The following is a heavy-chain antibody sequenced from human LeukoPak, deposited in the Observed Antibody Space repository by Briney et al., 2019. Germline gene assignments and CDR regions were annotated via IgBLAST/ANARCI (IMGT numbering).Heavy chain of an antibody. J-gene: IGHJ4*02. CDR2: ISYDGSNK. CDR3: AKGSRTGYSSSWYFDY. V-gene: IGHV3-30*04. Sequence: GGSLRLSCAASGFTFSSYAMHWVRQAPGKGLEWVAVISYDGSNKYYADSVKGRFTISRDNSKNTLYLQMNSLRAEDTAVYYCAKGSRTGYSSSWYFDYWGQGTLVTVSS. D-gene: IGHD6-13*01. CDR1: GFTFSSYA.